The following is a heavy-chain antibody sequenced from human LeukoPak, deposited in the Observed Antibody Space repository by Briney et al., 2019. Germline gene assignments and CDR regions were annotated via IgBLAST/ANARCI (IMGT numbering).Heavy chain of an antibody. CDR3: ARSWVSTTMVRGVIVY. V-gene: IGHV7-4-1*02. J-gene: IGHJ4*02. CDR1: GYTFTSYA. Sequence: ASVKVSCKASGYTFTSYAMNWVRQAPGQGLEWMGWINTNTGNPTYAQGFTGRFVFSLDTSVSTAYLQISSLKAEDTAVYYCARSWVSTTMVRGVIVYWGQGTLVTVSS. D-gene: IGHD3-10*01. CDR2: INTNTGNP.